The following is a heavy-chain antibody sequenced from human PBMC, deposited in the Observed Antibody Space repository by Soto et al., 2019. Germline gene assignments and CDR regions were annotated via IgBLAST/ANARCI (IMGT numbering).Heavy chain of an antibody. CDR3: AREVAAAGTLPYYFDY. CDR2: IYYSGST. V-gene: IGHV4-59*08. J-gene: IGHJ4*02. CDR1: GGSVGSYY. Sequence: HSETPSLSCIVSGGSVGSYYWGWVRQHPGKGLEWIGYIYYSGSTNYNPSLKSRVTISVDTSKNQFSLKLSSVTAADTAVYYCAREVAAAGTLPYYFDYWGQGALVTVSS. D-gene: IGHD6-13*01.